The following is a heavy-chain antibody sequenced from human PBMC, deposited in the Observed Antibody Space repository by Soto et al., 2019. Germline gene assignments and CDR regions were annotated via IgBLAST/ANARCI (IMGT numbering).Heavy chain of an antibody. V-gene: IGHV3-23*01. J-gene: IGHJ4*02. CDR1: GFTFSNYA. Sequence: PGGSLRLSCAASGFTFSNYAMSWVRQAPGKGLEWVSAIGGGGVPTYHADSVKGRFTITKDTSKNQVVLTMTNMDPMDTATYYCARRQGFGEFKYWGQGTLVTVSS. CDR2: IGGGGVPT. CDR3: ARRQGFGEFKY. D-gene: IGHD3-10*01.